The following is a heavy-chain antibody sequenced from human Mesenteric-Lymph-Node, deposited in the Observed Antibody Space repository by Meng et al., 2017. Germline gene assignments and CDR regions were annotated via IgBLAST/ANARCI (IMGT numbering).Heavy chain of an antibody. CDR3: ARDTSTSLDY. D-gene: IGHD2/OR15-2a*01. V-gene: IGHV3-72*01. CDR2: ITNTPNRYPT. CDR1: GFTFTDHY. J-gene: IGHJ4*02. Sequence: EVQLVVSGGGLVQPGGSLRPSCAASGFTFTDHYMDWVRQAPGKGLEWVGRITNTPNRYPTNYAASVKGRFTISRDDSKNSLYLEMNSLKIEDTAVYYCARDTSTSLDYWGQGALVTVSS.